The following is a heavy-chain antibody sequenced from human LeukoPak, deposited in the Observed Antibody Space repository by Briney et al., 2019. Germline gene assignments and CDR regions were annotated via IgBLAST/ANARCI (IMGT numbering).Heavy chain of an antibody. V-gene: IGHV1-2*02. CDR3: ARIQIQLWPRGDY. CDR1: GYTFTGYY. Sequence: ASVKVSCKASGYTFTGYYMHWVRQAPGQGLEWMGWINPNSGGTNYAQKFQGRVTMTRDTSISTAYMELSRLRSGDTAVYYCARIQIQLWPRGDYWGQGTLVTVSS. CDR2: INPNSGGT. J-gene: IGHJ4*02. D-gene: IGHD5-18*01.